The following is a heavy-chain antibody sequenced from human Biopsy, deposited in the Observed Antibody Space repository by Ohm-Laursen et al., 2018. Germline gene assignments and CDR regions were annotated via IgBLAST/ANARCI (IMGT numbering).Heavy chain of an antibody. CDR2: VDWDDYK. D-gene: IGHD6-13*01. CDR3: ARTPILIVSAGLVYRHRRHLQGMDV. Sequence: TQTLTLTCSFSGFSLSARGMCVRWIRQAPGKALEWLARVDWDDYKAYRASLQTKLSISKDTSNDQMVLTVNNVDPADTATYYCARTPILIVSAGLVYRHRRHLQGMDVWGQGIAVTVS. V-gene: IGHV2-70*11. CDR1: GFSLSARGMC. J-gene: IGHJ6*02.